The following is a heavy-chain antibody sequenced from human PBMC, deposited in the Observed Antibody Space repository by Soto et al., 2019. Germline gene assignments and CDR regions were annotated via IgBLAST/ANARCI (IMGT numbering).Heavy chain of an antibody. V-gene: IGHV4-39*01. CDR2: IYYSGST. D-gene: IGHD3-3*01. CDR1: GGSISSSSYY. Sequence: NPSETLSLTCTVSGGSISSSSYYWGWIRQPPGKGLEWIGSIYYSGSTYYNPSLKSRVTISVDTSKNQFSLKLSSVTAADTAVYYCARHGPGRITIFGVVPYNWFDPWGQGTLVTVSS. CDR3: ARHGPGRITIFGVVPYNWFDP. J-gene: IGHJ5*02.